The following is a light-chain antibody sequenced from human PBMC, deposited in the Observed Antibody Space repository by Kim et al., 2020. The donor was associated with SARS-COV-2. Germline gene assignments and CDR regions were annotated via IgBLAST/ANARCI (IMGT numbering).Light chain of an antibody. CDR3: QYRDSGGNVL. CDR2: GRN. V-gene: IGLV3-19*01. CDR1: SLRSYY. Sequence: SSELTQDPAVSVALGQTVRITCQGDSLRSYYATWYQQRPRQAPVLVIYGRNNRPSGIPDRFSGSSSGNTASLTISGAQAEDEADFYCQYRDSGGNVLFGG. J-gene: IGLJ2*01.